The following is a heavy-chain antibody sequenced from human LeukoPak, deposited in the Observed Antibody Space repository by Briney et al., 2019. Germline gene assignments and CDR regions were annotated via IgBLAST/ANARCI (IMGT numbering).Heavy chain of an antibody. V-gene: IGHV4-34*01. CDR2: INHSGST. Sequence: SETLSLTCAAYGGSFSGYYWSWIRQPPGKGLEWIGEINHSGSTNYNPSLKSRVTISVDTSKNQFSLKLSSVTAADTAVYYCARGRPLVYYYGSGSYLLDYWGQGTLVTVSS. D-gene: IGHD3-10*01. CDR1: GGSFSGYY. J-gene: IGHJ4*02. CDR3: ARGRPLVYYYGSGSYLLDY.